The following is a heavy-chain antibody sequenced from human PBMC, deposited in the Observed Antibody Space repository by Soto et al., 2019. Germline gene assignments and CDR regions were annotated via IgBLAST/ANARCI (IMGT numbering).Heavy chain of an antibody. J-gene: IGHJ4*02. CDR3: ARDTGRQSDWAPGFDY. D-gene: IGHD3-9*01. V-gene: IGHV1-18*01. CDR2: ISAYNGNT. Sequence: GASVKVSCKASGYTFISFGFSWVRQAPGQGPEWMGWISAYNGNTDYAQKLQGRVSMTTDTSTNTAYMELRSLRPDDTAVYFCARDTGRQSDWAPGFDYWGQGTLVTVSS. CDR1: GYTFISFG.